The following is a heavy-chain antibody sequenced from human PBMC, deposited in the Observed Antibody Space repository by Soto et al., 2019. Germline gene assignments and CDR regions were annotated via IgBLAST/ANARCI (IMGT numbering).Heavy chain of an antibody. D-gene: IGHD3-16*01. Sequence: PGGSLRLSCTTSGFTFGDYALSRVRQAPGKGLEWVGFIRRNAYGGTTDYAASVKGRFTISRDDSKSIAYLQMNSLRTEDTALYYCTRASSLDFDFWGQGTLVTV. CDR1: GFTFGDYA. CDR2: IRRNAYGGTT. V-gene: IGHV3-49*04. J-gene: IGHJ4*02. CDR3: TRASSLDFDF.